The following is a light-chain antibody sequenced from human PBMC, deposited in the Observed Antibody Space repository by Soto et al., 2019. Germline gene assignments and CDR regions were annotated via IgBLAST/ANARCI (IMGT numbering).Light chain of an antibody. Sequence: QSALTQPPSVSGSPGQSVTLSCTGTSSDVGGYNYVSWYQQHPGKAPKLMIYEVTKRPSGVSDRFSGSKSDNTASLTISGLQAEDEADYYCSSPAGSYTYVFGTGTKVTVL. CDR3: SSPAGSYTYV. CDR1: SSDVGGYNY. V-gene: IGLV2-8*01. CDR2: EVT. J-gene: IGLJ1*01.